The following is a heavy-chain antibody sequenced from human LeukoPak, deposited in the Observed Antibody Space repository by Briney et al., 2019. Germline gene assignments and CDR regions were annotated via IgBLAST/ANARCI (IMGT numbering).Heavy chain of an antibody. V-gene: IGHV2-5*02. CDR2: IYWDDDK. J-gene: IGHJ4*02. Sequence: SGPTLVKPTQTLTLTCTFSGFSLYSSGVGVGWIRQPPGRALEWLAVIYWDDDKRYNPSLRSRLTMSKDASKSQVFLVMANMDPVDTATYYCAHRRPGHLTGWDNSYFDKWAPGTLVTVSS. CDR1: GFSLYSSGVG. D-gene: IGHD1/OR15-1a*01. CDR3: AHRRPGHLTGWDNSYFDK.